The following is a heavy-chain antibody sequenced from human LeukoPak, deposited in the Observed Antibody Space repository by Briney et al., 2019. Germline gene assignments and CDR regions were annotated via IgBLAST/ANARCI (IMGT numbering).Heavy chain of an antibody. CDR1: GFTFSSYG. V-gene: IGHV3-33*08. J-gene: IGHJ3*02. Sequence: GGSLRLSCAASGFTFSSYGMHWVRQAPGKGLEWVAVIWYGGSNKYYADSVKGRFTISRDNSKNTLYLQMNSLRAEDTAVYYCARDSSSWYNAFDIWGQGTMVTVSS. CDR2: IWYGGSNK. D-gene: IGHD6-13*01. CDR3: ARDSSSWYNAFDI.